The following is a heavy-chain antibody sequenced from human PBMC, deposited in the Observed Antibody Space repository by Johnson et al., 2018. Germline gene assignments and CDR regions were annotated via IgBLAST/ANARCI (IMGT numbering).Heavy chain of an antibody. Sequence: VQLVQSGAEVKKPGESLKISCKGSGYSFTSYWIGWVRQMPGKGLEWMGIIYPGDSDTRDSTSFQGQVTISRDNAKNSLSLQMNSLRAEDTAVYYCARDLRPDSGGYLGAFDIWGQGTMVTVSS. CDR2: IYPGDSDT. J-gene: IGHJ3*02. D-gene: IGHD3-22*01. CDR1: GYSFTSYW. CDR3: ARDLRPDSGGYLGAFDI. V-gene: IGHV5-51*01.